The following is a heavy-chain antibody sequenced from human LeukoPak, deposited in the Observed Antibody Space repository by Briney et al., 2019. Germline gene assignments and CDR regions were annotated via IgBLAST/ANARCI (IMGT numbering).Heavy chain of an antibody. Sequence: GGSLRLSCAASGFTFSNYAMSWVRQAPGKGLEWVSDISGSGGITYYADSVKGRFTISRDNSKNTLFLQMNSLRAEDTAVYYCATRIAAAGIWSWFDPWGQGTLVTVSS. CDR3: ATRIAAAGIWSWFDP. J-gene: IGHJ5*02. D-gene: IGHD6-13*01. CDR2: ISGSGGIT. CDR1: GFTFSNYA. V-gene: IGHV3-23*01.